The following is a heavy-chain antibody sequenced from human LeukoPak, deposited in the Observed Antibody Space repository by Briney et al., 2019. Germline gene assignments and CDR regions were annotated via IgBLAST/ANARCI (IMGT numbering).Heavy chain of an antibody. J-gene: IGHJ6*04. CDR1: GFTFSPYA. V-gene: IGHV3-64D*06. Sequence: PGGSLRLSCSASGFTFSPYAMDWVRQAPGKGLECVSAMNSNGGTPYYADSVQGRFTISRDDSKNTLYLQMSSLRAEGTAVYYCVKGRGYYYYYGMDVWGRGTMVIVSS. CDR2: MNSNGGTP. CDR3: VKGRGYYYYYGMDV.